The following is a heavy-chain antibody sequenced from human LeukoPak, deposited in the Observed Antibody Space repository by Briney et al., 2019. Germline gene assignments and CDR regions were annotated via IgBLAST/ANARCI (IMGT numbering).Heavy chain of an antibody. Sequence: GGSLRLSCAASGLTFSNHAMSWVRQAPGKGLEWVSAISGNGDNTYYSDSVKGRFTISRDNSKNTLFLHMRTLRAEDTALYYCAKIFGWHLVVVTACDAFDTWGQGTMVSVSS. CDR2: ISGNGDNT. CDR1: GLTFSNHA. J-gene: IGHJ3*02. CDR3: AKIFGWHLVVVTACDAFDT. V-gene: IGHV3-23*01. D-gene: IGHD2-21*02.